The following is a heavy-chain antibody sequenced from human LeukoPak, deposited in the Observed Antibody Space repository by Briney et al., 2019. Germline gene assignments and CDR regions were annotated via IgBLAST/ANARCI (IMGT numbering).Heavy chain of an antibody. Sequence: GGSLRLSCAASAFTFTSYAKGWVRQAPGKGLEWVSAITGSGGSTYYADSVKGQFTISRDNSKNTLYLIMNSMRADDTALYYRAKLYSTYQNYYYYYYMDVWGKGTTVTVSS. J-gene: IGHJ6*03. D-gene: IGHD6-13*01. CDR3: AKLYSTYQNYYYYYYMDV. V-gene: IGHV3-23*01. CDR2: ITGSGGST. CDR1: AFTFTSYA.